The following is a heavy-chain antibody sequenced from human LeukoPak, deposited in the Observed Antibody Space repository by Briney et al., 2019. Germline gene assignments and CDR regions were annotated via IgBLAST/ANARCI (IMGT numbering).Heavy chain of an antibody. Sequence: SETLSLTCTVSGGSISSYYWSWIRQPPGKGLEWIGYIYYSGSTNYNPSLKSRVTISGDTSKNQFSLKLRSVTAADTAVYYCARSGLNRFDYWGQGTLVTVSS. V-gene: IGHV4-59*01. CDR3: ARSGLNRFDY. D-gene: IGHD2-15*01. CDR1: GGSISSYY. CDR2: IYYSGST. J-gene: IGHJ4*02.